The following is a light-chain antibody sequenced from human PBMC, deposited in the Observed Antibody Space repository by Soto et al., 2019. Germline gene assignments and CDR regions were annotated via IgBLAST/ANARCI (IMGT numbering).Light chain of an antibody. CDR3: QQCYSTPRVT. CDR1: QSISSY. Sequence: DIQMTQSPSSLSASVGDRVTITCRASQSISSYVNWYQQKPGKAPKLLIYAASSLQSGVPSRFSGSGSGTDCTLTISSLQPEDFATYYCQQCYSTPRVTFGGGTKVEIK. V-gene: IGKV1-39*01. CDR2: AAS. J-gene: IGKJ4*01.